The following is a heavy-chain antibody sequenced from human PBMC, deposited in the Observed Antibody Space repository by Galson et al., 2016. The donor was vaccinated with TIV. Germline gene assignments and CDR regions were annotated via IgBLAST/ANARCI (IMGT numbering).Heavy chain of an antibody. CDR2: IKSDGSSI. V-gene: IGHV3-74*03. Sequence: SLRLSCAATGFSFSRHWMHWVRQAPGKGLVWVSRIKSDGSSIADADSVKGRFTISRDNAKNTVYLQMNSLRAEDTAVYYCARICGLTPDIHDSIWGQGTLVTVSS. D-gene: IGHD3-9*01. J-gene: IGHJ4*02. CDR1: GFSFSRHW. CDR3: ARICGLTPDIHDSI.